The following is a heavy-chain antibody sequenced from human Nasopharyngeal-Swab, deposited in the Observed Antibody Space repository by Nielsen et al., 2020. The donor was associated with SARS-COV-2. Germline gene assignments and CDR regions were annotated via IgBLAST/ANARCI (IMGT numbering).Heavy chain of an antibody. Sequence: SETLSLTYAVYGGSFSGYYWSWIRQPPGKGLEWIGEINHSGSTNYNPSLKSRVTISVDTSKNQFSLKLSSVTAADTAVYYCARGEDSSSSTHSIRYYYYGMDVWGQGTTVTVSS. D-gene: IGHD6-6*01. V-gene: IGHV4-34*01. J-gene: IGHJ6*02. CDR3: ARGEDSSSSTHSIRYYYYGMDV. CDR1: GGSFSGYY. CDR2: INHSGST.